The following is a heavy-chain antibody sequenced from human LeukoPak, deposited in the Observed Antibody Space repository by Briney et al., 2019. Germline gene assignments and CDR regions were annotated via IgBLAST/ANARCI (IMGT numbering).Heavy chain of an antibody. V-gene: IGHV4-61*02. J-gene: IGHJ4*02. CDR3: ARGIAAAGTVFDY. CDR2: IYASGST. D-gene: IGHD6-13*01. Sequence: SQTLSLTCTVSRASISSDIYYWSWIRQPAGKGLEWIGLIYASGSTNYNPSLKSRVSISVDSSKNQFSLRVNSVTAADTAVYYCARGIAAAGTVFDYWGQGTLVTVSS. CDR1: RASISSDIYY.